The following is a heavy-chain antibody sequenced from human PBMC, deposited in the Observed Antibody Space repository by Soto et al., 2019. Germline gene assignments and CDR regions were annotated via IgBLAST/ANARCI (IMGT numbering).Heavy chain of an antibody. CDR2: IYYSGST. CDR1: GGSISSHY. V-gene: IGHV4-59*11. Sequence: PSETLSLTCTVSGGSISSHYWNWIRQPPGKGLEWIGYIYYSGSTNYNPSLRSRVTMSVDTSKSQFSLKLSSVTAADSAVYYCARGGYTNPTTFDYWGQGTLVTVSS. D-gene: IGHD1-1*01. J-gene: IGHJ4*02. CDR3: ARGGYTNPTTFDY.